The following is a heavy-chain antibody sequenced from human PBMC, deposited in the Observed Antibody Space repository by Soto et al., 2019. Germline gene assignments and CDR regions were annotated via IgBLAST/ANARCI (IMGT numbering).Heavy chain of an antibody. CDR1: GLNFSSYA. D-gene: IGHD2-2*01. J-gene: IGHJ4*02. V-gene: IGHV3-23*01. CDR3: AKNEMGSAAAYFDY. Sequence: PGGSLRLSCAASGLNFSSYAMSWVRQAPGKGLEWVSAISGSGGSTYYADSVKGRFTISRDNSKNTLYLQMNSLRAEDTAVYYCAKNEMGSAAAYFDYWGQGTLVTVSS. CDR2: ISGSGGST.